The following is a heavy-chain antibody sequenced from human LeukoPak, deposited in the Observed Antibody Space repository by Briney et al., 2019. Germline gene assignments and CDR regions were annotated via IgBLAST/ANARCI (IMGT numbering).Heavy chain of an antibody. CDR3: AKGGRGYSGYGLTFDY. Sequence: GGSLRLSCAASGFTFSSYAMSWVRQAPGKGLEWVSALSGSGGSTYYADSVKGRFTISRDNSKNTLYLQMNSLRAEDTAVYYCAKGGRGYSGYGLTFDYWGQGTLVTVSS. CDR1: GFTFSSYA. J-gene: IGHJ4*02. D-gene: IGHD5-12*01. CDR2: LSGSGGST. V-gene: IGHV3-23*01.